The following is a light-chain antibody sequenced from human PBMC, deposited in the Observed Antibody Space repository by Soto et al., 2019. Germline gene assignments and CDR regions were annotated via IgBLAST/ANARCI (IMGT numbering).Light chain of an antibody. CDR3: QQYGSIPWT. Sequence: EVVLTQSPAILSVSPGERATLSCRAAESVVSNYLAWYQLKPGQAPRLLIYDASSRATGIPDRFSGSGSGTDLTLTISRLEPEDFAVYYCQQYGSIPWTFGQGTKVDIK. CDR1: ESVVSNY. J-gene: IGKJ1*01. V-gene: IGKV3-20*01. CDR2: DAS.